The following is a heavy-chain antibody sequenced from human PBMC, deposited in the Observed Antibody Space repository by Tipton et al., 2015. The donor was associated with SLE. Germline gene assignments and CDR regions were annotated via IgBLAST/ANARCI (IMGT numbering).Heavy chain of an antibody. J-gene: IGHJ4*02. CDR2: IRSKAYGGTT. CDR1: GFTFSTYA. CDR3: TRDPLAAAGLFDY. V-gene: IGHV3-49*04. Sequence: RSLRLSCAASGFTFSTYAMSWVRQAPGKGLEWVGFIRSKAYGGTTEYAASVKGRFTISRDDSKSIAYLQMNSLKTEDTAVYYCTRDPLAAAGLFDYWGQGTLVTVSS. D-gene: IGHD6-13*01.